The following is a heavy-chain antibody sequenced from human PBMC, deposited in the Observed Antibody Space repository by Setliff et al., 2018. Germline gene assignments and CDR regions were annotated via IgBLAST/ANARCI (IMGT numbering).Heavy chain of an antibody. CDR1: GGSIGSSF. V-gene: IGHV4-59*01. D-gene: IGHD3-22*01. CDR3: ARINFYVSSGYYYAPEL. CDR2: KSNRGDT. J-gene: IGHJ4*02. Sequence: SETLSLTCTVSGGSIGSSFWNWIRQSPGKGLEWVGYKSNRGDTNSNPSLRSRLTMSVDTSKSQFSLNLTSVTAADTAVYYCARINFYVSSGYYYAPELRGQGTTVTVSS.